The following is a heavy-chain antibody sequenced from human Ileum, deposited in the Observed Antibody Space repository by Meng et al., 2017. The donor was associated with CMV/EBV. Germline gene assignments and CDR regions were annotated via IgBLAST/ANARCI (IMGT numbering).Heavy chain of an antibody. CDR1: GFTFRNYW. V-gene: IGHV3-74*01. J-gene: IGHJ4*02. Sequence: GESLKISCVASGFTFRNYWMHWVRQSPGKGLVWVSHILNDGSGTGYADSVKGRFTISRDNAKNTPYLQMDSLRVEDTAVYYCARGAGGFDYWGQGTRVTVSS. CDR3: ARGAGGFDY. D-gene: IGHD3-10*01. CDR2: ILNDGSGT.